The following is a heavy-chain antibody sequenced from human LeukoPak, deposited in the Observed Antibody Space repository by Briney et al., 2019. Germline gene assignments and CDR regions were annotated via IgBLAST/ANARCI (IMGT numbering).Heavy chain of an antibody. Sequence: PSETLSLTCTVSGGSISSGGYYWSWIRQHPGKGLEWIGYIYYSGSTYHNPSLKSRVTISVDTSKNQFSLKLSSVTAADTAVYYCARGSYDFWSGYYSPIDYWGQGTLVTVSS. D-gene: IGHD3-3*01. CDR2: IYYSGST. CDR1: GGSISSGGYY. CDR3: ARGSYDFWSGYYSPIDY. J-gene: IGHJ4*02. V-gene: IGHV4-31*03.